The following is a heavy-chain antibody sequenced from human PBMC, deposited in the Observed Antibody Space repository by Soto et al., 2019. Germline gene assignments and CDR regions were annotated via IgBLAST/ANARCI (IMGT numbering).Heavy chain of an antibody. D-gene: IGHD3-3*01. V-gene: IGHV3-23*01. CDR2: SSGSGLST. J-gene: IGHJ4*02. Sequence: EVRLLESGGGLAQPGGSLRLSCAGSGFMFSGYSMSWVRQAPGKGLEWVAVSSGSGLSTYYADSVKGRFTISRDNSKSTVYLQMNSLRAEDTAVYYCAKNGIFGVMIHNYYFDSWGPGTLVTVSP. CDR1: GFMFSGYS. CDR3: AKNGIFGVMIHNYYFDS.